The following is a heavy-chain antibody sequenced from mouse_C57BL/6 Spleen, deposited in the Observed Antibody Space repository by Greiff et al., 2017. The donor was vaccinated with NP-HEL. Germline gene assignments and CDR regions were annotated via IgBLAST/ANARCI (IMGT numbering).Heavy chain of an antibody. Sequence: VQLQQPGAELVRPGTSVKLSCKASGYTFTSYWMHWVKQRPGQGLEWIGVIDPSDSYTNYNQKFKGKATLTVDTSSSTAYMQLSSLTSEDSAVYYCARKDGYLYAMDYWGQGTSVTVSS. V-gene: IGHV1-59*01. CDR1: GYTFTSYW. D-gene: IGHD2-3*01. J-gene: IGHJ4*01. CDR3: ARKDGYLYAMDY. CDR2: IDPSDSYT.